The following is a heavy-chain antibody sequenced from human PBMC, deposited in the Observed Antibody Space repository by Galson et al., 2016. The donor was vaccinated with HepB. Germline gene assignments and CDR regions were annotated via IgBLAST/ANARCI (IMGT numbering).Heavy chain of an antibody. D-gene: IGHD3-10*01. CDR3: ARLYGSGSYYPIGRFDS. CDR1: SASISSIGHY. V-gene: IGHV4-39*01. Sequence: SETLSLTCTVSSASISSIGHYWAWIRQPPGKGLEWIGSVYYSGTTYYNPSLKGRVTISVDTSKNRFSLKLSSLTAADTAVYYCARLYGSGSYYPIGRFDSWGQGTLVTVSS. J-gene: IGHJ5*01. CDR2: VYYSGTT.